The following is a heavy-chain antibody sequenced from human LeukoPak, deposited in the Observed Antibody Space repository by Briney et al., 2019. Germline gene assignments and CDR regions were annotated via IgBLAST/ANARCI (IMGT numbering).Heavy chain of an antibody. CDR3: ARGGNTYGL. CDR1: GDSISSYY. J-gene: IGHJ4*02. D-gene: IGHD5-18*01. V-gene: IGHV4-59*01. CDR2: IYYSGST. Sequence: SETLSLTCTVSGDSISSYYWSWIRQPPGRGLEWVGYIYYSGSTNYNPSLKSRVTISVDTSKNQFSLKLSSVTAADTAVYYCARGGNTYGLWGQGTLVTVSS.